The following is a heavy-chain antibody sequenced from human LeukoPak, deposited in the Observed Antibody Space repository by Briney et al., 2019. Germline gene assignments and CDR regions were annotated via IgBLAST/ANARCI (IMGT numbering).Heavy chain of an antibody. J-gene: IGHJ3*02. Sequence: GGSLRLSCAASGFTFTAYTINWVRQAPGKGLEWVSYISGSTTDIYYADSVKGRFTISRDNAKRSVYLQMNSLGVEDTAIYYCARDIGSVAFDIWGQGTVVTVSS. CDR1: GFTFTAYT. CDR2: ISGSTTDI. CDR3: ARDIGSVAFDI. V-gene: IGHV3-21*01. D-gene: IGHD3-16*02.